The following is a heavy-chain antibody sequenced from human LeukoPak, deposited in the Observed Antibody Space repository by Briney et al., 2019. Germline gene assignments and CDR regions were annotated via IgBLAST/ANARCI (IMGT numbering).Heavy chain of an antibody. V-gene: IGHV1-69*04. CDR3: ARCYYGSGSYETSFAY. CDR1: GGTFSSYA. J-gene: IGHJ4*02. Sequence: SVKVSCKASGGTFSSYAISWVRQAPGQGLEWMGRIIPILGIANYAQKFQGRVTITADKSTSTAYMELSRLRSEDTAVYYCARCYYGSGSYETSFAYWGQGTLVTVSS. CDR2: IIPILGIA. D-gene: IGHD3-10*01.